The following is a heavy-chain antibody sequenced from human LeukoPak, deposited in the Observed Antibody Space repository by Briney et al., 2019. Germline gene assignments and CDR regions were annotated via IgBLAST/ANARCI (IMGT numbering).Heavy chain of an antibody. J-gene: IGHJ4*02. CDR3: AREDCSGGSCSHFDY. Sequence: SETLSLTCALYGETFNGFYWSWIRQPPGRGLEWIGEINHSGSTNYNPSLKSRVTISADTSENQFSLKLSSVTAADTAVYYCAREDCSGGSCSHFDYWGQGTLVTVSS. D-gene: IGHD2-15*01. CDR2: INHSGST. V-gene: IGHV4-34*01. CDR1: GETFNGFY.